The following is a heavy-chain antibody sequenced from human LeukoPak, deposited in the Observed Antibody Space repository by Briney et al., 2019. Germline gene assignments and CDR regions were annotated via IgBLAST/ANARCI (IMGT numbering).Heavy chain of an antibody. D-gene: IGHD4-17*01. CDR1: GFIVSDNS. CDR3: ARGTVTAPDY. V-gene: IGHV3-53*01. Sequence: GGSLRLSCEAAGFIVSDNSMTWVRQAPGKGLEWVSVFYIGGNTYYADSVKGRFTISRDNSKNTLYLQMNSLRAEDTAVYYCARGTVTAPDYWGQGTLVTVSS. CDR2: FYIGGNT. J-gene: IGHJ4*02.